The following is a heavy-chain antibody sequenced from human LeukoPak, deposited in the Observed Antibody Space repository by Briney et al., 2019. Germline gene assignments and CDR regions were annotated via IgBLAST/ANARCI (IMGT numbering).Heavy chain of an antibody. CDR3: ASFASWFGSQVY. CDR1: GGSFSGYY. CDR2: INHSGST. D-gene: IGHD3-10*01. J-gene: IGHJ4*02. V-gene: IGHV4-34*01. Sequence: PSETLSLTCAVYGGSFSGYYWSWIRQPPGKGLEWIGEINHSGSTNHNPSLKSRVTISVDTSKNQFSLKLSSVTAADTAVYYCASFASWFGSQVYWGQGTLVTVSS.